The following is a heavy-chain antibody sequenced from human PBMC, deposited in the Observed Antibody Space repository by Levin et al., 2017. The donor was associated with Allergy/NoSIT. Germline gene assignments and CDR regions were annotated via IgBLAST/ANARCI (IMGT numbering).Heavy chain of an antibody. V-gene: IGHV3-30*04. Sequence: GESLKISCAASGFTLSSYSMHWVRQAPGKGLEWVAVMSYDGSTKYYADSVRGRFTISRDTSKNTLSLQMNSLRAEDTAMYYCARRSVEQLNGFDVWGQGTMVTVSS. J-gene: IGHJ3*01. D-gene: IGHD6-13*01. CDR2: MSYDGSTK. CDR3: ARRSVEQLNGFDV. CDR1: GFTLSSYS.